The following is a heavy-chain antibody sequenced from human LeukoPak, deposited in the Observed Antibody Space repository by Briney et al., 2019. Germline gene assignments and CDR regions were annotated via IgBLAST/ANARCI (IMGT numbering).Heavy chain of an antibody. CDR1: GFTFSSYE. CDR2: ISGSGGST. V-gene: IGHV3-23*01. CDR3: AKELGYYGDFEGGFDY. D-gene: IGHD4-17*01. J-gene: IGHJ4*02. Sequence: PGGSLRLSCAASGFTFSSYEMNWVRQAPGKGLEWVSAISGSGGSTYYADSVKGRFTISRDNSKNTLYLQMNSLRAEDTAVYYCAKELGYYGDFEGGFDYWGQGTLVTVSS.